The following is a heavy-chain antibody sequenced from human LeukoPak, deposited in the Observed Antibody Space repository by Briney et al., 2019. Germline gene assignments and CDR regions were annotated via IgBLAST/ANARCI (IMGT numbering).Heavy chain of an antibody. CDR3: AIGGYYEVDALDV. CDR1: GGTFSSFV. J-gene: IGHJ6*02. Sequence: ASVKVSCKASGGTFSSFVITWVRQAPGQGLEWMGKIIPYLNIPDYAQKFQGRVTITADKSTNTAYMEVSGLGSEDTAIYYCAIGGYYEVDALDVWGQGTTVTVSS. CDR2: IIPYLNIP. V-gene: IGHV1-69*04. D-gene: IGHD3-16*01.